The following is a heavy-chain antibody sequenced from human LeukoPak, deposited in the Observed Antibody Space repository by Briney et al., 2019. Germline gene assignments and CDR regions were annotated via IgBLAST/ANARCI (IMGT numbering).Heavy chain of an antibody. V-gene: IGHV3-23*01. Sequence: GGSLRLSCAASGLTFSSYGMSWVRQAPGRGLEWVSAISTTGGTTYYADSVKGRFTISRDNSKNTLYLQMNSLRAEDTAVYYCAKSFGSGRYADYWGQGTLVTVSS. D-gene: IGHD3-3*01. CDR2: ISTTGGTT. CDR1: GLTFSSYG. CDR3: AKSFGSGRYADY. J-gene: IGHJ4*02.